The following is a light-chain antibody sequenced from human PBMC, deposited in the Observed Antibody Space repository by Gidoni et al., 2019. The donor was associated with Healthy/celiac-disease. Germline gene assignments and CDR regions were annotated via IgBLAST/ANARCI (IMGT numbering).Light chain of an antibody. J-gene: IGLJ3*02. CDR1: SSDVGGYNY. CDR2: DVS. Sequence: QSALTQPASVPGSPGQSITISCTGTSSDVGGYNYVSWYQHPPGKAHKLMIYDVSNRPSGVSNRFSGSKSGNTASLTISGLQAEDEADYYCSSYTSSSSWVFGGGTKLTVL. V-gene: IGLV2-14*03. CDR3: SSYTSSSSWV.